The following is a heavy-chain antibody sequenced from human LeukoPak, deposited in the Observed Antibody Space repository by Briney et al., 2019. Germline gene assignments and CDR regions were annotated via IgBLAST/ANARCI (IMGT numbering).Heavy chain of an antibody. D-gene: IGHD1-26*01. J-gene: IGHJ6*03. CDR2: FNRGEST. V-gene: IGHV4-34*01. Sequence: SETLSLTCAVYGGSFSDDYWSWVRQPPGKGLEWVGDFNRGESTNYNPSLKSRVTISVDTSKNQFSLTLNSVTAADTAVYYCARGRESLANIVGYYYSCMDVWGKGTTVTVSS. CDR1: GGSFSDDY. CDR3: ARGRESLANIVGYYYSCMDV.